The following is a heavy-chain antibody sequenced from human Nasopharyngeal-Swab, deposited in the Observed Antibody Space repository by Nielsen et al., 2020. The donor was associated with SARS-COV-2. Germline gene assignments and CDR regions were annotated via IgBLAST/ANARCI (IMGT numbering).Heavy chain of an antibody. CDR1: GGSISSYY. J-gene: IGHJ4*02. V-gene: IGHV4-59*01. D-gene: IGHD2-21*01. CDR3: ARGWVGGDCFDY. Sequence: SETLSLTCTVSGGSISSYYWSWIRQPPGKGLEWIGYIYYSGSTNYNPSLKSRVTISVDTSKNQFSLKLSSVTAADTAVYYCARGWVGGDCFDYWGQGTLVTVSS. CDR2: IYYSGST.